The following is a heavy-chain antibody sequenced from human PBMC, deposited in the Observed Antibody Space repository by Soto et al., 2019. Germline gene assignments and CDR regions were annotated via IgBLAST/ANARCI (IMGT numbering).Heavy chain of an antibody. CDR3: AAVGPPGYSSSWYRDYYYGMDV. Sequence: ASVKVSCKASGFNFTSSAVQWVRQARGQRLEWIGWIVVGSGNTNYAQKFQERVTITRDMSTSTAYMELSSLRSEDTAVYYCAAVGPPGYSSSWYRDYYYGMDVWGQGTTVTVSS. J-gene: IGHJ6*02. V-gene: IGHV1-58*01. CDR1: GFNFTSSA. D-gene: IGHD6-13*01. CDR2: IVVGSGNT.